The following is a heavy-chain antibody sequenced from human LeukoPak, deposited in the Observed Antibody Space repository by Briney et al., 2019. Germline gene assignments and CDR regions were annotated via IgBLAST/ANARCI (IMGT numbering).Heavy chain of an antibody. CDR1: GVSISSSNSY. Sequence: PSETPSLTCTVSGVSISSSNSYWGWIRQPPGKGLEWIGSIYYSGNTYYNASLKSQVSISIDTSKNQFSLRLNSVTAADTAVYYCARDYRATIDYWGQGTLVTVSS. V-gene: IGHV4-39*07. CDR3: ARDYRATIDY. CDR2: IYYSGNT. J-gene: IGHJ4*02. D-gene: IGHD5-12*01.